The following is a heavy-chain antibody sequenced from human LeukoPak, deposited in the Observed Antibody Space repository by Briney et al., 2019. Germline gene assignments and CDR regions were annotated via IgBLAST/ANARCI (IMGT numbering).Heavy chain of an antibody. CDR1: GFTFSSYG. J-gene: IGHJ4*02. D-gene: IGHD2-21*02. Sequence: GGSLRLSCAASGFTFSSYGMHWVRQAPGKGLEWVAVIWYDGSNKYYADSVKGRFTISRDNSKNTLYLQMNSLRAEDTAVYYCAKPYCGGDCYSVDRYFDYWGQGTLVTVSS. CDR2: IWYDGSNK. V-gene: IGHV3-30*02. CDR3: AKPYCGGDCYSVDRYFDY.